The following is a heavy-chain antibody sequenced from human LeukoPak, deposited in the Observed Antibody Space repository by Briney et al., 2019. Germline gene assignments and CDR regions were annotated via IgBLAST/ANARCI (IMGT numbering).Heavy chain of an antibody. CDR2: INYSGNT. J-gene: IGHJ4*02. V-gene: IGHV4-59*08. D-gene: IGHD5-18*01. CDR3: VRERPGIQLWFVDY. Sequence: SETLSLTCTVSGGSINSYYWSWIRRPPGKGLEWIGNINYSGNTNYNPSLKSRVTISVDPSKNQFSLKLTSVTAADTAVYYCVRERPGIQLWFVDYWGQGTLVTVSS. CDR1: GGSINSYY.